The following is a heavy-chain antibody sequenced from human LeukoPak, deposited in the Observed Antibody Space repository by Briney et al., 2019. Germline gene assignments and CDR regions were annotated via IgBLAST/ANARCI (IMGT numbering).Heavy chain of an antibody. J-gene: IGHJ3*02. CDR1: GGSISSYY. D-gene: IGHD5-12*01. CDR2: IYYSGST. V-gene: IGHV4-59*01. Sequence: PSETLSLTCTVSGGSISSYYWSWIRQPPGKGLERIGYIYYSGSTNYNPSLKSRVTISVDTSKNQFSLKLSSVTAADTAVYYCARLRATDAFDIWGQGTMVTVSS. CDR3: ARLRATDAFDI.